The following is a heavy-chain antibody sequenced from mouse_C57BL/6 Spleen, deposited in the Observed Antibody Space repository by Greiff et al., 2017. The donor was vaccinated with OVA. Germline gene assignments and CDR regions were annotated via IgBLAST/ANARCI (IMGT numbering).Heavy chain of an antibody. CDR2: IYPYNGGT. CDR3: ARPSSDYDPFAY. J-gene: IGHJ3*01. D-gene: IGHD2-4*01. CDR1: GFTFTDYN. V-gene: IGHV1-18*01. Sequence: EVQLLQSGPVLVKPGASVKIPCKASGFTFTDYNMHWVKQSHGKSLEWIGLIYPYNGGTIYNQKFKGKATLTVDTSSSTAYMELRSLTSEDTAVYYCARPSSDYDPFAYWGQGTLVTVSA.